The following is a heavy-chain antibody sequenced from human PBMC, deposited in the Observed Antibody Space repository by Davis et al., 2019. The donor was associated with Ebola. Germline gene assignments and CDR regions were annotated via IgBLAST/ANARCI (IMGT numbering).Heavy chain of an antibody. CDR1: GFTFIDYG. J-gene: IGHJ4*02. D-gene: IGHD1/OR15-1a*01. V-gene: IGHV3-23*01. CDR3: AKARAMGTTTYFDS. CDR2: IRGIGRTT. Sequence: PGGSLRLSCAASGFTFIDYGMSWVRQAPGRGLEWVTTIRGIGRTTSFVESVKGRFTISRDKSKKMVYLEMNNLRAEDKATYYCAKARAMGTTTYFDSWGQGTLVTVSS.